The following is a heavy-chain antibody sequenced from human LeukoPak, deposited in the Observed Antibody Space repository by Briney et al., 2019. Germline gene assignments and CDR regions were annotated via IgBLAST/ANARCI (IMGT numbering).Heavy chain of an antibody. V-gene: IGHV3-66*02. CDR1: GFIVSSNY. CDR2: IYRGGNT. CDR3: ARGFYEFEDSGYYFDF. Sequence: GGSLRLSCAASGFIVSSNYMNWVRQGPGKGLEWVSVIYRGGNTFYTDSVRGRFTISRDNSKNILYLQMNSLRPEDTAVYYCARGFYEFEDSGYYFDFWGQGTTVTVSS. J-gene: IGHJ4*02. D-gene: IGHD3-22*01.